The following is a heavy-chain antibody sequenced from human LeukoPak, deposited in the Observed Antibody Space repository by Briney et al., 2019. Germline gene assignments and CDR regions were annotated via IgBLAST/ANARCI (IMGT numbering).Heavy chain of an antibody. Sequence: SETLSLTCTVSGASITSYYWNWVRQPPGTGLEWSGYFYYSGSDKYNPYLKSRITISVDTSKNQFSLKLSAVTAADTAVYYCVRGYCSGATCYHFDYWGQGTLVTVSS. CDR1: GASITSYY. CDR2: FYYSGSD. V-gene: IGHV4-59*01. J-gene: IGHJ4*02. D-gene: IGHD2-15*01. CDR3: VRGYCSGATCYHFDY.